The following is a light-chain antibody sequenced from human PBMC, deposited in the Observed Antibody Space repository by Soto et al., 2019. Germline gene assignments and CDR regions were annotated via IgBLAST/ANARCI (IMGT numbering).Light chain of an antibody. CDR2: DAS. CDR1: QSVSSY. CDR3: QQRSNWPPTWT. V-gene: IGKV3-11*01. Sequence: DIVLTQSPAPLSLSPGERATLSCRASQSVSSYLAWYQQKPGQAPRLLIHDASNRATGIPARFSGSGSRTDFTLTISSLEPEEFAVYYCQQRSNWPPTWTLGQGTKVDI. J-gene: IGKJ1*01.